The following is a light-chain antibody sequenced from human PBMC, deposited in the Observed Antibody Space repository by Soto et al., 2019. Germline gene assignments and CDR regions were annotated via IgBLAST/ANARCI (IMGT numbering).Light chain of an antibody. J-gene: IGKJ1*01. CDR3: QQYNSYRT. Sequence: DIHMTRSPSTLSASVGHIFTITCRASQSISSWLAWYKQKPGKAPKLLIYDASSLESGVPSRLSGSGSGTEFTLTISSMPPDDFATYYCQQYNSYRTFGHGTKVDIK. CDR1: QSISSW. CDR2: DAS. V-gene: IGKV1-5*01.